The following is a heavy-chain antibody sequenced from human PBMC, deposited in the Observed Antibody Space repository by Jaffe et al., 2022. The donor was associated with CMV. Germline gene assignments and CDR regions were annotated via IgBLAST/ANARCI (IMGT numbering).Heavy chain of an antibody. D-gene: IGHD5-18*01. CDR3: ARDNQEGYSYGPY. CDR1: GFTFSSYG. V-gene: IGHV3-33*01. J-gene: IGHJ4*02. CDR2: IWYDGSNK. Sequence: QVQLVESGGGVVQPGRSLRLSCAASGFTFSSYGMHWVRQAPGKGLEWVAVIWYDGSNKYYADSVKGRFTISRDNSKNTLYLQMNSLRAEDTAVYYCARDNQEGYSYGPYWGQGTLVTVSS.